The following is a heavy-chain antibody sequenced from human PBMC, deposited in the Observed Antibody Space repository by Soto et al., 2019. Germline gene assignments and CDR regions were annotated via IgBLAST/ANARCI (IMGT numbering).Heavy chain of an antibody. Sequence: EVQLVESGGGLVQPGGSLRLSCAVSGLTFSDHSMGWVRQAPGEGLDWVGRIRDRVHSYSTEYAASVKGRFTISRDDSWNSLYLQMNSLKMEDTAVLYCVSLWSVPGSRDYWGRGTLVTVSS. V-gene: IGHV3-72*01. CDR2: IRDRVHSYST. CDR1: GLTFSDHS. CDR3: VSLWSVPGSRDY. D-gene: IGHD1-1*01. J-gene: IGHJ4*02.